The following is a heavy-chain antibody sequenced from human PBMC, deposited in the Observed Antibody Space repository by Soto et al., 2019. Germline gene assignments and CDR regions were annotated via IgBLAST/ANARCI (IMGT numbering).Heavy chain of an antibody. Sequence: QVQLVESGGGLVKPGGSLRLSCAASGFTFSDYYMNWIRQAPGKGLEWVSYISSSSSYAIYADSVKGRFTVSRDNAKNSLFLQMNSLRAEDTAIYYCARDSSVTPRQLDYWGQGTLVTVSS. CDR3: ARDSSVTPRQLDY. J-gene: IGHJ4*02. CDR1: GFTFSDYY. V-gene: IGHV3-11*06. D-gene: IGHD2-8*01. CDR2: ISSSSSYA.